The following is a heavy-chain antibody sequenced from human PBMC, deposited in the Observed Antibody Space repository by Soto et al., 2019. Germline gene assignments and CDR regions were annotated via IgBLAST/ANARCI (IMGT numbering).Heavy chain of an antibody. V-gene: IGHV1-69*06. Sequence: SVKVSGKASGGTFSSYAISWVRQAPGQGLEWMGGIIPIFGTANYAQKFQGRVTITADKSTSTAYMELSSLRSEDTAVYYCARDLAYCSSTSCSPSNYYYYGMDVWGKGTTVTVSS. J-gene: IGHJ6*04. D-gene: IGHD2-2*01. CDR2: IIPIFGTA. CDR1: GGTFSSYA. CDR3: ARDLAYCSSTSCSPSNYYYYGMDV.